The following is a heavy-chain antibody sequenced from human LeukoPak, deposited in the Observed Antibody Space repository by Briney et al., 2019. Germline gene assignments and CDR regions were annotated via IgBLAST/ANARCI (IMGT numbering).Heavy chain of an antibody. CDR2: ISSSSSYT. V-gene: IGHV3-11*06. CDR3: ARVWEVAGSGERAFDI. J-gene: IGHJ3*02. CDR1: GFTFSDYY. Sequence: GGSLRLSCAASGFTFSDYYMSWIRQAPGKGLEWVSYISSSSSYTNYADSVKGRFTISRDNAKNSLYLQMNSLRAEDTAVYYCARVWEVAGSGERAFDIWGQGTMVTVSS. D-gene: IGHD6-19*01.